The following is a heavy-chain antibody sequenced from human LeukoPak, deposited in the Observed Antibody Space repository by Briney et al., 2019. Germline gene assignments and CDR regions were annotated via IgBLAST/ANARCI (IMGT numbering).Heavy chain of an antibody. CDR2: ISSSSSYI. J-gene: IGHJ6*03. D-gene: IGHD3-3*01. V-gene: IGHV3-21*01. CDR3: ARDLPLYDFWSGPNYYMDV. Sequence: GGSLRLSCAASGFTFSSYSMNWVRQAPGKGLEWVSSISSSSSYIYYADSVKGRFTISRDNAKNSLYLQMNSLRAEDTAVYYCARDLPLYDFWSGPNYYMDVWGKGTTVTVSS. CDR1: GFTFSSYS.